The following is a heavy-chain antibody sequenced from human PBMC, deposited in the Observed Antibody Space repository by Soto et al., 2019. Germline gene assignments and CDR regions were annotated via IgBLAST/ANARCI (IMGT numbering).Heavy chain of an antibody. D-gene: IGHD3-3*01. V-gene: IGHV4-34*01. Sequence: PSETLSLTCAVYGGSVNGYYWNWIRQPPGKGLEWIGEINHTGGTHYNPSLKSRVTMSVDTSKNQFSLRLSSLTAADTAIYYCATRITVFGLLIPPFEPWGQGTQVTVSS. CDR2: INHTGGT. CDR1: GGSVNGYY. CDR3: ATRITVFGLLIPPFEP. J-gene: IGHJ5*02.